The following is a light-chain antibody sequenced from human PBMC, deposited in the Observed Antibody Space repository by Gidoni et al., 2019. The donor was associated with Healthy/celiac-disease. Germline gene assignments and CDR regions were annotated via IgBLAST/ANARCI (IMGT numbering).Light chain of an antibody. Sequence: QSALPQPASVSGSPAQSITISCTGTSSDVGGYNYVSWYQQHPGKAPKLMIYEVSTRPSGVSNRFSGSKSGNTASLTISGLQAEDEADYYCSSYTSSSTEVFGGGTKLTVL. J-gene: IGLJ2*01. V-gene: IGLV2-14*01. CDR3: SSYTSSSTEV. CDR1: SSDVGGYNY. CDR2: EVS.